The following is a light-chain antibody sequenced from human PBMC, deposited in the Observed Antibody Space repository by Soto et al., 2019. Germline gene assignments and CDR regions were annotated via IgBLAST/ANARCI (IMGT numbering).Light chain of an antibody. V-gene: IGKV3-20*01. CDR3: QPYGSSPPT. J-gene: IGKJ1*01. CDR2: GAS. CDR1: QSVSSSY. Sequence: EIVLTQSPGTLSLSPGERATLSCRASQSVSSSYLAWYQQKPGQAPRLLIYGASSRATGLPDRFSGSGSGTDFTLTISRLEPEDFAVYYCQPYGSSPPTFGQGTKVEIK.